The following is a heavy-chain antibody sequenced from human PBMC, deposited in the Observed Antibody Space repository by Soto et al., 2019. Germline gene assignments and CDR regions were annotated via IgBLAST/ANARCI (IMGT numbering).Heavy chain of an antibody. CDR2: IYHSGST. Sequence: QVQLQESGPGLVKPSGTLSLTSAVSGGSISSSNWWSWVRQPPGKGLAWIGEIYHSGSTNYNPSLKGRVTISVDKSKNQFSLKLSSVTAADTAVYYCASRITGTRSDYYGMDVWGQGTTVTVSS. CDR3: ASRITGTRSDYYGMDV. D-gene: IGHD1-7*01. CDR1: GGSISSSNW. J-gene: IGHJ6*02. V-gene: IGHV4-4*02.